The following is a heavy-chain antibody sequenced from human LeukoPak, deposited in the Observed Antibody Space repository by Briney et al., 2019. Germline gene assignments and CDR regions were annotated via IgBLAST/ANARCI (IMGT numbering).Heavy chain of an antibody. V-gene: IGHV4-59*01. Sequence: SETLSLTCAVYGGSFSGYYWSWIRQPPGKGLEWIGYIYYSGSTNYNPSLKSRVTISVDTSKNQFSLKLSSVTAADTAVYYCARVGGWHFDLWGRGTLVTVSS. CDR1: GGSFSGYY. CDR3: ARVGGWHFDL. J-gene: IGHJ2*01. D-gene: IGHD3-10*01. CDR2: IYYSGST.